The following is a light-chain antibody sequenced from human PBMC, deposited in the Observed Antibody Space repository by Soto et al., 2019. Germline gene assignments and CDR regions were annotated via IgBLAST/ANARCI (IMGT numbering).Light chain of an antibody. Sequence: QSALTQPASVSGSPGQSITISCTGTSSDVGTYNYVSWYQQHPGKAPKVMIYDVNKRPSGVPDRFSGSKSGNTASLTVSGLQAEDEGDYYCSSHAGGQNVVFGGGTKVTVL. J-gene: IGLJ2*01. V-gene: IGLV2-8*01. CDR1: SSDVGTYNY. CDR2: DVN. CDR3: SSHAGGQNVV.